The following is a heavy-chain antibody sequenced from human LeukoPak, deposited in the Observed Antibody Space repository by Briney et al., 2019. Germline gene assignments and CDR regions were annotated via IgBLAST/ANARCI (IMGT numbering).Heavy chain of an antibody. CDR2: ISSSDSIM. CDR1: GFTFSSYE. CDR3: VRGEWVR. J-gene: IGHJ4*02. V-gene: IGHV3-48*03. Sequence: GGSLRLSCAASGFTFSSYEMNWVRQAPGKGLEWVSYISSSDSIMYYADSVKGRFTISRDNAKNSLYLQMNSLRAEDTAVYYCVRGEWVRWGQGILVTVSS. D-gene: IGHD3-10*01.